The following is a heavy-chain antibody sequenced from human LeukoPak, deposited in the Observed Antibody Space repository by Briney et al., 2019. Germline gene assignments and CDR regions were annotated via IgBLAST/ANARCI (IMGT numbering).Heavy chain of an antibody. CDR1: GYTFTGHY. Sequence: ASVKVSCKASGYTFTGHYMHWVRQAPGQGLEWMGRINPNSGGTNYAQKFQGRVTMTRDTSISTAYMELSRLRSDDTAVYYCARDWYYYDSSGYYYVDWFDPWGQGTLVTVSS. CDR2: INPNSGGT. J-gene: IGHJ5*02. D-gene: IGHD3-22*01. CDR3: ARDWYYYDSSGYYYVDWFDP. V-gene: IGHV1-2*06.